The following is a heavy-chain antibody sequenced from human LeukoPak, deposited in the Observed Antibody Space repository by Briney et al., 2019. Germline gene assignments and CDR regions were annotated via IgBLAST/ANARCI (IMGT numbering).Heavy chain of an antibody. V-gene: IGHV1-69*13. CDR3: AGRLVVIIRTNAFDI. J-gene: IGHJ3*02. Sequence: SVKVSCKASGYTFTSYDINWVRQATGQGLEWMGGIIPIFGTANYAQKFQGRVTITADESTSTAYMELSSLRSEDTAVYYCAGRLVVIIRTNAFDIWGHGTMVTVSS. D-gene: IGHD3-3*01. CDR1: GYTFTSYD. CDR2: IIPIFGTA.